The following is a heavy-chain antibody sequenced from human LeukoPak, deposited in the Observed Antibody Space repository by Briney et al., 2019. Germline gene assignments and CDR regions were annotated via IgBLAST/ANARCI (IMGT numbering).Heavy chain of an antibody. J-gene: IGHJ4*02. Sequence: GGSLRLSCVASGFTFSSYAMSWVRQAPGKGLEWVSAITGSGSGTFYADSVKGRFTIPRDNSKNTLFLQMNSLRAEDTAIYYCAKDRVDTEWGQGTLVTVSS. CDR2: ITGSGSGT. D-gene: IGHD5-18*01. CDR1: GFTFSSYA. CDR3: AKDRVDTE. V-gene: IGHV3-23*01.